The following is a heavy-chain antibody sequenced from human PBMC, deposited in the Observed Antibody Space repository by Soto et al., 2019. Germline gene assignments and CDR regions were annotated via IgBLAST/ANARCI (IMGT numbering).Heavy chain of an antibody. V-gene: IGHV3-23*01. CDR1: GFTFSTYA. D-gene: IGHD6-19*01. Sequence: PGGSLRLSCAASGFTFSTYAMSWVRQAPGKGLDWVSAITGIGSTTYYADSVKGRFTISRDNSKNTLFLQMNSLRAEDTAIYYCARNRDTGVAGTSCWFGPWGQGTLVTVSS. J-gene: IGHJ5*02. CDR2: ITGIGSTT. CDR3: ARNRDTGVAGTSCWFGP.